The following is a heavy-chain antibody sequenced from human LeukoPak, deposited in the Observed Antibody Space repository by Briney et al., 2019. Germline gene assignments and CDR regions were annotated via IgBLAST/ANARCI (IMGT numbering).Heavy chain of an antibody. J-gene: IGHJ4*02. CDR3: AGGGSIEVAGY. Sequence: PGGSLRLSCAASGFTFSSYLMHWVRQAPGKGLVWVSRINSEGNSTNYADSVKGRFTISRDNAKNTLYLQMNSLRVEGTAVYFCAGGGSIEVAGYWGQGTLVIVSS. V-gene: IGHV3-74*01. D-gene: IGHD6-19*01. CDR1: GFTFSSYL. CDR2: INSEGNST.